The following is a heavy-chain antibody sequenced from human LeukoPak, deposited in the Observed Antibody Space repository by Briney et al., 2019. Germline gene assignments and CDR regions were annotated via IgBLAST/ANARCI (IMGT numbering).Heavy chain of an antibody. D-gene: IGHD1-26*01. Sequence: GASVKVSCKASGYTFSNYHMHWVRQASGQGLEWVGIINPRGDGTSYAQKFQGRVTVTRDTSTSTLYMDLSSLRSEDTAVYYCAREVRTGVGATDYWGQGTLVTVSS. CDR2: INPRGDGT. J-gene: IGHJ4*02. CDR3: AREVRTGVGATDY. CDR1: GYTFSNYH. V-gene: IGHV1-46*01.